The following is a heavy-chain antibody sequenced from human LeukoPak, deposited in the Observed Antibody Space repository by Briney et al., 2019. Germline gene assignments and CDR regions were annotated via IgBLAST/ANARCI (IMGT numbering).Heavy chain of an antibody. Sequence: ASVKVSCKASGGTFSSYAFSWVRQAPGQGLEWMGRIVPILAIANNAQKFQGRVTITADKSTSTAYMELRSLRSDDTAVYYCARDRGVPGEQMIDYYGSGSYYGDFDYWGQGTLVTVSS. V-gene: IGHV1-69*04. CDR3: ARDRGVPGEQMIDYYGSGSYYGDFDY. CDR1: GGTFSSYA. J-gene: IGHJ4*02. CDR2: IVPILAIA. D-gene: IGHD3-10*01.